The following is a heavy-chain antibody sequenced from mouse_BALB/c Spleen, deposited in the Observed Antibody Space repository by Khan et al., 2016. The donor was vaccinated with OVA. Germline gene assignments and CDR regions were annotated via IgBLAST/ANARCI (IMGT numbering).Heavy chain of an antibody. D-gene: IGHD1-1*01. CDR1: AYTFINSW. CDR3: ARRGLRWDFDY. Sequence: QMQLEESGAELEKPGASVKMSCKASAYTFINSWILWVKKSPGQGLGWIGYGNPGTGYPESIQNFKDKATLTADKSSSTAYMQLSSLTSEDSAVYYCARRGLRWDFDYWGQGTTLTVSS. CDR2: GNPGTGYP. V-gene: IGHV1-7*01. J-gene: IGHJ2*01.